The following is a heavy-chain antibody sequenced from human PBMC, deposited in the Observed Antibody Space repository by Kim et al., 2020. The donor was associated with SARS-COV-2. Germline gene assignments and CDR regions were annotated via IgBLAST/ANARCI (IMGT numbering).Heavy chain of an antibody. D-gene: IGHD4-17*01. Sequence: ASVKVSCKASGYTFTSYGISWVRQAPGQGLEWMGWISAYNGNTNYAQKLQGRVTMTTDTSTSTAYMELRSLRSDDTAVYYCARDPRTGVTNDAFDIWGQGTMVTVSS. CDR2: ISAYNGNT. CDR3: ARDPRTGVTNDAFDI. V-gene: IGHV1-18*04. J-gene: IGHJ3*02. CDR1: GYTFTSYG.